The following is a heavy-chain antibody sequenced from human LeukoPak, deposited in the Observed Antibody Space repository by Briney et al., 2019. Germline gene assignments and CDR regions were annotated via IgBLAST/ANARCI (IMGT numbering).Heavy chain of an antibody. Sequence: QPGGSLRLSCAASGFTXSSYAMSWVRQAPGKGLEWVSAISGSGGSTYYADSVKGRFTISRDNSKNTLYLQMNSLRAEDTAVYYCAPIVVVTAIQDYWGQGTLVTVSS. J-gene: IGHJ4*02. CDR3: APIVVVTAIQDY. V-gene: IGHV3-23*01. D-gene: IGHD2-21*02. CDR2: ISGSGGST. CDR1: GFTXSSYA.